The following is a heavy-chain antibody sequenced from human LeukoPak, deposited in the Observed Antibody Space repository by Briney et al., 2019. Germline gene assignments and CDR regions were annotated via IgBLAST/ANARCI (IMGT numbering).Heavy chain of an antibody. V-gene: IGHV3-7*01. J-gene: IGHJ4*02. D-gene: IGHD2-8*01. Sequence: PGGSLRLSCAASGFSFSNSWMARVRQAPGQGLEWVANIKQAASTKHYAGSLKGRITISRDNPRNSLYLQMHSLTVDDTAVYFCARGTIGSLDYWGQGILVTVAS. CDR2: IKQAASTK. CDR1: GFSFSNSW. CDR3: ARGTIGSLDY.